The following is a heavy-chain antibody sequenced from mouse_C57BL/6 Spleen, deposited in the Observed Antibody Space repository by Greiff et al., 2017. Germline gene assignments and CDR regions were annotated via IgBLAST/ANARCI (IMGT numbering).Heavy chain of an antibody. J-gene: IGHJ4*01. CDR1: GYTFTSYW. Sequence: QVHVKQSGAELVKPGASVKLSCKASGYTFTSYWMQWVKQRPGQGLEWIGEIDPSDSYTNYNQKFKGKATLTVDTSSSTAYMQLSSLTSEDSAVYYCASQLRLRAMDYWGQGTSVTVSS. CDR3: ASQLRLRAMDY. CDR2: IDPSDSYT. D-gene: IGHD3-2*02. V-gene: IGHV1-50*01.